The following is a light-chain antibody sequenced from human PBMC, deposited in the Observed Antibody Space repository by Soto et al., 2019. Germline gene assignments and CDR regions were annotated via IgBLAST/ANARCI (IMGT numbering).Light chain of an antibody. V-gene: IGKV3D-15*01. CDR1: QSFSSN. CDR2: GAS. J-gene: IGKJ4*01. Sequence: EIVLTQSPASLSVSPGDRATLSCRPSQSFSSNLAWYQQKPGQAPRLLIYGASTRATGIPARFSGGGSGTEFTLTISSLQSEDFAVYYCQQYNKLPLTFGGGTKVEIK. CDR3: QQYNKLPLT.